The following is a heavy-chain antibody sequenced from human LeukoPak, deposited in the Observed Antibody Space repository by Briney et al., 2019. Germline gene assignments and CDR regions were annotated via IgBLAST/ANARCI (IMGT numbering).Heavy chain of an antibody. D-gene: IGHD4-11*01. Sequence: ASVKVSCKASGYTFTRFEMNWVRQAPGQGLEWMGRINTNTGNPTYAQGFTGRFVFSLDTSINTAYLQSSSLKPEDTAVYFCARGSRDTVTTFDFWGQGTLVTVPS. V-gene: IGHV7-4-1*02. CDR3: ARGSRDTVTTFDF. CDR1: GYTFTRFE. CDR2: INTNTGNP. J-gene: IGHJ4*02.